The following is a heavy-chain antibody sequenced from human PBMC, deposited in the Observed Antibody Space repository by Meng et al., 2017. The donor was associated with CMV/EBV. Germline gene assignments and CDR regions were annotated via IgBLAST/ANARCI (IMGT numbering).Heavy chain of an antibody. J-gene: IGHJ4*02. Sequence: LTCAVYGGSFSGYYWSWIRQPPGKGLEWIGEINHSGSTNYNPSLKSRVTISVDTSKNQFSLKLSSVTAADTTVYYCARGRRLRPFDYWGQGTLVTVSS. D-gene: IGHD5-12*01. V-gene: IGHV4-34*01. CDR1: GGSFSGYY. CDR3: ARGRRLRPFDY. CDR2: INHSGST.